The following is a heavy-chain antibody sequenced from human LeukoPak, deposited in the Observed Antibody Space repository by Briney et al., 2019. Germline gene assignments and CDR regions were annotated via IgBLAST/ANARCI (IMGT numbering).Heavy chain of an antibody. CDR2: IYPDESDS. V-gene: IGHV5-51*01. J-gene: IGHJ4*02. CDR1: GYNFTNYW. CDR3: ARQRTVIPAAPSDY. D-gene: IGHD2-2*01. Sequence: GESLKISCQGSGYNFTNYWILWVCQMPGKGLEWLGIIYPDESDSRYSPSFRGQVTMSADQSVTTAYLYWRSLKASDSAIYYCARQRTVIPAAPSDYWGQGTLVTVAS.